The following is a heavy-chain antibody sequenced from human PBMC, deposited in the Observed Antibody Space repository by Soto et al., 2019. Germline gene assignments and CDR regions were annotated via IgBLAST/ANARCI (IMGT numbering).Heavy chain of an antibody. D-gene: IGHD7-27*01. Sequence: QLRESGPGLVRPSETLSLTCTVSGCTISSSTYYWGWIRQPPGTGLEWIGRIGYSGTYFYAPSLGSRATISVDTYKNQFSLKLRSVTAADTAVYYGASPDGPLYHASPSGDCDAWGQGTMGTVSS. CDR2: IGYSGTY. J-gene: IGHJ3*01. CDR1: GCTISSSTYY. CDR3: ASPDGPLYHASPSGDCDA. V-gene: IGHV4-39*01.